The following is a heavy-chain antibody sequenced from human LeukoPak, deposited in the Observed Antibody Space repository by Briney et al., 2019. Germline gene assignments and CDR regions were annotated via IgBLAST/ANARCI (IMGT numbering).Heavy chain of an antibody. V-gene: IGHV1-45*02. CDR2: ITPFNGNT. CDR1: GYTFTYRY. Sequence: GASVKVSCKASGYTFTYRYLHWVRQAPGQALEWMGWITPFNGNTNYAQKFQDRVTITRDRSMSTAYMELSSLRSEDTAMYYCARGVGATPETDDAFDIWGQGAMVTVSS. D-gene: IGHD1-26*01. CDR3: ARGVGATPETDDAFDI. J-gene: IGHJ3*02.